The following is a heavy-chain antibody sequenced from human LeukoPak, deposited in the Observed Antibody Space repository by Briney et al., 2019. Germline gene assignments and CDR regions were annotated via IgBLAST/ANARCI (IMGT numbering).Heavy chain of an antibody. Sequence: PGGSLRLSCAASGFTISSHWMHWVRQAPGKGLVWVSRIYSAGTGTGYADSVKGRFTISRDNAKNTLYLQMTSLRAEDTAVYYCAGGSATAPDFWGQGTLVTVSS. D-gene: IGHD5-18*01. J-gene: IGHJ4*02. V-gene: IGHV3-74*01. CDR2: IYSAGTGT. CDR3: AGGSATAPDF. CDR1: GFTISSHW.